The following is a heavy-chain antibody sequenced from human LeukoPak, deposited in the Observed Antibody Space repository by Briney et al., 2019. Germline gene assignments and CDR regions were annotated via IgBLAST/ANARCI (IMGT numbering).Heavy chain of an antibody. CDR1: GGSISGYY. CDR2: IYYSGST. Sequence: NSSETLSLTCTVSGGSISGYYWSWIRQPPGRGLEWIGYIYYSGSTDYNPALKSRVTISVDTSKNQFSLKLSSVTAADTAVYYCARHYYDSSGYFYQDYWGQGTLVTVSS. V-gene: IGHV4-59*08. J-gene: IGHJ4*02. CDR3: ARHYYDSSGYFYQDY. D-gene: IGHD3-22*01.